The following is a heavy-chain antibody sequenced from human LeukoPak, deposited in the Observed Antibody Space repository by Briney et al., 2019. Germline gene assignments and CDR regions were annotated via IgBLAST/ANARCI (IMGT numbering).Heavy chain of an antibody. CDR3: ARQSSDILTGYYRGPYYYYGMDV. CDR2: IYYSGST. Sequence: SETLSLTCTVSGGSISSSDYYGGWIRQPPGKGLEWIGSIYYSGSTYYNPSLKSGVTISVDTSKNQFSLKLSSVTAADTAVYYCARQSSDILTGYYRGPYYYYGMDVWGQGTTVTVSS. CDR1: GGSISSSDYY. D-gene: IGHD3-9*01. J-gene: IGHJ6*02. V-gene: IGHV4-39*01.